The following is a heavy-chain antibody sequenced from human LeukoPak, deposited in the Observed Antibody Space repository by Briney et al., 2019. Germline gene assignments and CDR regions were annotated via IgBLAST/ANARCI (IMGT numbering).Heavy chain of an antibody. D-gene: IGHD4-11*01. V-gene: IGHV3-43D*03. J-gene: IGHJ4*02. Sequence: GGSLRLSCAASGFTIDDYAMHWVRQAPGKGLEWVSLISWDGGSTYYADSVKGRFTISRDNSKNSLYLQMNSLRAEDTALYYCAKDISRHGVTAFDCWGQGTLVTVSS. CDR1: GFTIDDYA. CDR2: ISWDGGST. CDR3: AKDISRHGVTAFDC.